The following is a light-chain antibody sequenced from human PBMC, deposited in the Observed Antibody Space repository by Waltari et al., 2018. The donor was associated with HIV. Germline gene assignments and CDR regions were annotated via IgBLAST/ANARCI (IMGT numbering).Light chain of an antibody. CDR1: TSNVGKNY. Sequence: QSVLMQPPSVSAAPGQTVTISCSGSTSNVGKNYVSWYQQFPETAPKLIIYDNKKRPSGIPDRFSGSKSGTSATLTITGLQTGDEADYYCGTWDSSVSAGVFGGGSKLTVL. V-gene: IGLV1-51*01. J-gene: IGLJ3*02. CDR2: DNK. CDR3: GTWDSSVSAGV.